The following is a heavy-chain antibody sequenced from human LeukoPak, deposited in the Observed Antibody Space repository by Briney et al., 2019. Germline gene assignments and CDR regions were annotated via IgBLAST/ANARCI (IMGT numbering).Heavy chain of an antibody. Sequence: PSETLSLTCAVYGGSFSGYYWSWIRQPPGKGLEWIGEINHSGSTNYNPSLKSRVTISVDTSTNQFSLKMSSMTAADTAVYYCARRAREFDYWGQGILVTVSS. CDR3: ARRAREFDY. V-gene: IGHV4-34*01. CDR2: INHSGST. CDR1: GGSFSGYY. J-gene: IGHJ4*02.